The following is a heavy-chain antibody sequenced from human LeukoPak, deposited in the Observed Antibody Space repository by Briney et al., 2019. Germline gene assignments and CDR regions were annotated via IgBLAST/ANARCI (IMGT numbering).Heavy chain of an antibody. CDR3: ARDRTTVTTPIG. CDR2: ISGRGDDT. D-gene: IGHD4-17*01. CDR1: GFTFSNYA. V-gene: IGHV3-23*01. J-gene: IGHJ4*02. Sequence: PGGSLRLSCAASGFTFSNYAMNWVRQAPGKGLEWVSAISGRGDDTYYADSVKGRFTISRDNSKNTLYLQMDSLRAEDTAMYYCARDRTTVTTPIGWGQGALVTVSS.